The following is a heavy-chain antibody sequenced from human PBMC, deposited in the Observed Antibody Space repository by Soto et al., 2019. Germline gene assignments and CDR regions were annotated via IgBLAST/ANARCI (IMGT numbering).Heavy chain of an antibody. Sequence: PGGSLRLSCAASGFTFSSYAMSWVRQAPGKGLEWVSAISGSGGSTYYADSVKGRFTISRDNSKNTLYLQMNSLRAEDTAVYYCAKNGKGSSWFSYYGMDVWGQGTTVTVSS. D-gene: IGHD6-13*01. CDR2: ISGSGGST. V-gene: IGHV3-23*01. J-gene: IGHJ6*02. CDR1: GFTFSSYA. CDR3: AKNGKGSSWFSYYGMDV.